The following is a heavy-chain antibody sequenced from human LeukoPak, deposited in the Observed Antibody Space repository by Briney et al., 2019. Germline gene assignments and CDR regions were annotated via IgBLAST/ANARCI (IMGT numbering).Heavy chain of an antibody. Sequence: GESLKISCKGSGYRFTSYWIGWVRPMPGKGLEWMGIIYPGDSDTRYSPSFQGQATILADKSINTAYLQWSSLKASDTAMYYCARPPSGYSGYDSYFDYWGQGTLVTVSS. V-gene: IGHV5-51*01. CDR3: ARPPSGYSGYDSYFDY. D-gene: IGHD5-12*01. J-gene: IGHJ4*02. CDR1: GYRFTSYW. CDR2: IYPGDSDT.